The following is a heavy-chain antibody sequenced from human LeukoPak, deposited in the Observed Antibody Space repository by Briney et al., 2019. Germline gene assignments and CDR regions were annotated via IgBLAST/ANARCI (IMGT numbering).Heavy chain of an antibody. V-gene: IGHV3-23*01. CDR2: ISGSGGNT. D-gene: IGHD1-26*01. Sequence: GGSLRLSCAASGFTFSSYAMHWARQAPGKGLEWVSAISGSGGNTYYADSVKGRFTISRDNSKNTLYLQMNSLRAEDTAVYYCAREGALGYYYYGMDVWGQGTTVTVSS. CDR3: AREGALGYYYYGMDV. CDR1: GFTFSSYA. J-gene: IGHJ6*02.